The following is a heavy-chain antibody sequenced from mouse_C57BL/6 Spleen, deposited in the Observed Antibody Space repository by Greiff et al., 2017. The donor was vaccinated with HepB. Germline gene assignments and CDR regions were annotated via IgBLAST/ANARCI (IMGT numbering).Heavy chain of an antibody. J-gene: IGHJ2*01. Sequence: VQLQQPGAELVRPGASVKLSCTASGFNIKDDYMHWVKQRPEQGLEWIGWIDPENGDTEYASKFQGKATITADTSSNTAYLQLSSLTSEDTAVYYCTTGRHYGSSYFDYWGQGTTLTVSS. CDR3: TTGRHYGSSYFDY. D-gene: IGHD1-1*01. CDR2: IDPENGDT. CDR1: GFNIKDDY. V-gene: IGHV14-4*01.